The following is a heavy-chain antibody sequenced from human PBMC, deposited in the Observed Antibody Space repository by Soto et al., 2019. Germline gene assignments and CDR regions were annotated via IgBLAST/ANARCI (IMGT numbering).Heavy chain of an antibody. CDR1: RFIFSSYT. D-gene: IGHD1-26*01. V-gene: IGHV3-30-3*01. CDR2: ISHDASNK. Sequence: GGSLRLSCAASRFIFSSYTMHWVRQAPGKGLEWVAVISHDASNKYYADSVKGRFTISRDNSKNSLYLEVSSLRADDTAVYYCAREGSGSYSYYFDLWGQGALVTVSS. J-gene: IGHJ4*02. CDR3: AREGSGSYSYYFDL.